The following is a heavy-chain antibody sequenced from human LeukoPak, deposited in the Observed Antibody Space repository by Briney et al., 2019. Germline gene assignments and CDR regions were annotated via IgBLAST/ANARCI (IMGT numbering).Heavy chain of an antibody. D-gene: IGHD6-19*01. J-gene: IGHJ3*02. CDR3: ARDRRIAVPGSTDAFDI. Sequence: SETLSLTCAVYGGSFSDYYWTWIRQPPGKGLEWIGEISHGGSTNYKASLKSRVTISVDTSKNQFSLKLSSVTAADTAVYYCARDRRIAVPGSTDAFDIWGQGTMVTVSS. CDR1: GGSFSDYY. CDR2: ISHGGST. V-gene: IGHV4-34*01.